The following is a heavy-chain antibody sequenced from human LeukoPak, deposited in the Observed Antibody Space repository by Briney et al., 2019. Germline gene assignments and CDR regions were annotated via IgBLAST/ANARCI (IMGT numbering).Heavy chain of an antibody. J-gene: IGHJ3*02. Sequence: GASVKVSCRASGYTFTAYYIHWVRQAPGQGLEWMGWINPNSGDTTLPQRFQSRVTMTRDTSIITAYMELSSLTSDDTGMYYCARGPTLGLDIWGQGTMVTVSS. CDR2: INPNSGDT. V-gene: IGHV1-2*02. CDR3: ARGPTLGLDI. CDR1: GYTFTAYY.